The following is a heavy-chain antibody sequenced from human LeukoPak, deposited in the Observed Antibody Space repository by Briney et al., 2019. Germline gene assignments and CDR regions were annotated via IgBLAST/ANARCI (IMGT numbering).Heavy chain of an antibody. J-gene: IGHJ4*02. CDR2: MNPNRGNT. CDR1: GYTFTSYE. V-gene: IGHV1-8*01. Sequence: ASVNVSCKASGYTFTSYEINWVRQATGQGLEWMGWMNPNRGNTGYAQKFQGRVTMTRNTSISTAYKELSSLRSEDTAVYYCARWVARNNKFDCWGQGTLVTVSS. D-gene: IGHD1-14*01. CDR3: ARWVARNNKFDC.